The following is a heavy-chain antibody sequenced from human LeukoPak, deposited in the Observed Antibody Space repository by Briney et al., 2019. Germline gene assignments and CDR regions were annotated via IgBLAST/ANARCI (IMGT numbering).Heavy chain of an antibody. D-gene: IGHD3-3*01. CDR2: IYYSGST. Sequence: SETLSLTCTVSGGSISSYYWSWIRQAPGKGLEWIGYIYYSGSTNYNPSLKSRVTISVDTSKNQFSLKLSSVIAADTAVYYCALGGVVIARGAFDIWGQGTMVTVSS. CDR1: GGSISSYY. CDR3: ALGGVVIARGAFDI. V-gene: IGHV4-59*01. J-gene: IGHJ3*02.